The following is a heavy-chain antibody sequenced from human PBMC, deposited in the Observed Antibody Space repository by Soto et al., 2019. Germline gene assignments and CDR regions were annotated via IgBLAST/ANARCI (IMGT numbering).Heavy chain of an antibody. CDR2: ISGSGDNT. D-gene: IGHD6-19*01. J-gene: IGHJ4*02. V-gene: IGHV3-23*01. Sequence: PGGSLRLSCAASGFTFNSYAMSWVRQAPGKGLEWVSAISGSGDNTYYADSVKGRFTISRDNSENTLFLQMNSLRAEDTAVYYCAKEEAGNDIVAVAYWGQGTLVTVSS. CDR3: AKEEAGNDIVAVAY. CDR1: GFTFNSYA.